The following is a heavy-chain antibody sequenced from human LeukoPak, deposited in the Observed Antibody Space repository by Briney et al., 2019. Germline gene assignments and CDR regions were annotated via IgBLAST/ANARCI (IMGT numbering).Heavy chain of an antibody. J-gene: IGHJ6*03. Sequence: SETLSLTCAVYGGSFSGYYWSWIRQPPGKGLEWIGEINHSGSTNYNPSLKSRVTISMDTSKKWFSLNLMSVTAADTAVYYCARELDPTSTNNPHFYYHMDVWGKGTTVTVSS. CDR2: INHSGST. V-gene: IGHV4-34*01. D-gene: IGHD1/OR15-1a*01. CDR3: ARELDPTSTNNPHFYYHMDV. CDR1: GGSFSGYY.